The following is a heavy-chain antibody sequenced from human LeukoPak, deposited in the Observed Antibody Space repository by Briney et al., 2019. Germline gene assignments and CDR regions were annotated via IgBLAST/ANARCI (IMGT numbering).Heavy chain of an antibody. CDR2: IIPIFGTA. CDR1: GGTFSSYA. D-gene: IGHD3-3*01. CDR3: ARVYPTRFLEWSFMDG. Sequence: SVKVSCKASGGTFSSYAISWVRQATGQGLEWMGGIIPIFGTANYAQKFQGRVTITADESTSTAYMALSSVRSEDTAVYYCARVYPTRFLEWSFMDGWGKGTTVTVSS. V-gene: IGHV1-69*13. J-gene: IGHJ6*03.